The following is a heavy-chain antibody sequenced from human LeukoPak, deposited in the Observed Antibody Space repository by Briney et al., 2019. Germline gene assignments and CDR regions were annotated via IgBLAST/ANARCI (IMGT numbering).Heavy chain of an antibody. Sequence: PSETLSLTCTVSGGSISSYYWSWLRQPPGKGLEWFGYIYYSGSTNYNPSLKSRVTISVDTSKNQFSLKLSSVTAADTAVYYCARVGITIFGVRVDPWGQGTLVTVSS. J-gene: IGHJ5*02. CDR2: IYYSGST. V-gene: IGHV4-59*01. D-gene: IGHD3-3*01. CDR3: ARVGITIFGVRVDP. CDR1: GGSISSYY.